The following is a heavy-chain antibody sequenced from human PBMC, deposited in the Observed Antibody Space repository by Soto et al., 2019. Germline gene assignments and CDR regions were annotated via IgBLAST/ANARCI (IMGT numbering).Heavy chain of an antibody. CDR1: GFTFSIYS. CDR3: ARDPIAGGEVHGFDF. V-gene: IGHV3-21*01. Sequence: EVQLVESGGGLVKPGGSLRLSCAASGFTFSIYSMNWVRQAPGKGLEWVSSISSSSAYIYYADSVKGRFTISRDNAMNSLYLQMNSLRAEDTAVYYCARDPIAGGEVHGFDFWGQGALVTVSS. CDR2: ISSSSAYI. D-gene: IGHD2-21*01. J-gene: IGHJ4*02.